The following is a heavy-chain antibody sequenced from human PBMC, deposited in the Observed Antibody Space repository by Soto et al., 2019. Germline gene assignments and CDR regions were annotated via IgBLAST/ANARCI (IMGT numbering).Heavy chain of an antibody. CDR1: GFTFSSYG. J-gene: IGHJ4*02. D-gene: IGHD3-22*01. CDR2: ISYDGSNK. Sequence: QVQLVESGGGVVQPGRSLRLSCAASGFTFSSYGMHWVRQAPGKGLEWVAVISYDGSNKYYADSVKGRFTISRDNSKNPLYLQMNSLRAEDTAVYYCANKAIGSGYSDYWGQGTLVTVSS. V-gene: IGHV3-30*18. CDR3: ANKAIGSGYSDY.